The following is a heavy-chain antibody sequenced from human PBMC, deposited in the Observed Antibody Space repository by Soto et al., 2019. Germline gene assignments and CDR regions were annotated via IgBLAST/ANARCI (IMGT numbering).Heavy chain of an antibody. CDR1: GGSISSSSYY. CDR2: IYYSGST. D-gene: IGHD1-26*01. J-gene: IGHJ5*02. Sequence: PSETLSLTCTVSGGSISSSSYYWGWIRQPPGKGLEWIGSIYYSGSTYYNPSLKSRVTISVDTSKNQFSLKLSSVTAADTAVYYCARQTVGATSSGDWFDPWGQGTLVTVSS. V-gene: IGHV4-39*01. CDR3: ARQTVGATSSGDWFDP.